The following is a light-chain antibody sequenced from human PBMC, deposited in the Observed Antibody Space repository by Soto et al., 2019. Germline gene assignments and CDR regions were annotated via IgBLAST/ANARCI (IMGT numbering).Light chain of an antibody. CDR2: EVS. Sequence: QAVVTQPASVSGSPGQSITISCTGTSNDVGAYNYVSWYQQHPGNAPKLMIYEVSYRPSGVSDRFSGSKSGNTASLTISGLQAEDEADYYCSSYTTSSTEVFGIGTKVTVL. CDR1: SNDVGAYNY. V-gene: IGLV2-14*01. J-gene: IGLJ1*01. CDR3: SSYTTSSTEV.